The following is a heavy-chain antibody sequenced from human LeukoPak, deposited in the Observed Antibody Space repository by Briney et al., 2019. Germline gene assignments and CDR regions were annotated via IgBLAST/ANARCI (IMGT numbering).Heavy chain of an antibody. J-gene: IGHJ4*02. CDR2: ISYSGHT. Sequence: SEPLSLTCTVSGASVGSGSFYWNWVRHPPGKGLEWIGYISYSGHTNYNPPVKSRVTMSVDKSKYQFSLKLTSVTAADRAVYFCARTHSYGSQYYFDYWGQGALVTVSS. D-gene: IGHD5-18*01. CDR3: ARTHSYGSQYYFDY. V-gene: IGHV4-61*01. CDR1: GASVGSGSFY.